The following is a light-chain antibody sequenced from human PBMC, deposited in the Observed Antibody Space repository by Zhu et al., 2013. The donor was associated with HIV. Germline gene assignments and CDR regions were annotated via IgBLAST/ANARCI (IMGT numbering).Light chain of an antibody. CDR2: EVS. CDR1: SSDVGGYNY. Sequence: QSALTQPASVSGSPGQSITISCTGTSSDVGGYNYVSWYQQHPGKAPKLMIYEVSNRPSGVSNRFSGSKSGNTASLTISGLQAEDEADYYCSSYTSSSTPVVVGGRT. V-gene: IGLV2-14*01. CDR3: SSYTSSSTPVV. J-gene: IGLJ2*01.